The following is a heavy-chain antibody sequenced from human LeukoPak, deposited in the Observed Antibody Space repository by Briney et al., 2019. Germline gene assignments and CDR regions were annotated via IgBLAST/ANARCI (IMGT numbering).Heavy chain of an antibody. V-gene: IGHV4-59*08. Sequence: PSETLSLTCTVSGGSISSYYWSWIRQPPGKGLEWIGYIFYSGSTYYNPSLKSRVTILVDTSRNQFSLKLYSVTAADTAVYYCARHAGADSSSWHYFDYWGQGALVTVSS. J-gene: IGHJ4*02. CDR3: ARHAGADSSSWHYFDY. D-gene: IGHD6-13*01. CDR1: GGSISSYY. CDR2: IFYSGST.